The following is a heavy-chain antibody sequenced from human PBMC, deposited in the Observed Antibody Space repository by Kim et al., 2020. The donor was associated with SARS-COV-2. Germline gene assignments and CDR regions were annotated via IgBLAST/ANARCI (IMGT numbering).Heavy chain of an antibody. D-gene: IGHD3-10*01. CDR3: ARDNGFEDHGVEY. Sequence: YAQNLQGRVTGTTDTSTNTAYMELRSLRSDDTAIYYCARDNGFEDHGVEYWGQGTLVTVSS. J-gene: IGHJ4*02. V-gene: IGHV1-18*01.